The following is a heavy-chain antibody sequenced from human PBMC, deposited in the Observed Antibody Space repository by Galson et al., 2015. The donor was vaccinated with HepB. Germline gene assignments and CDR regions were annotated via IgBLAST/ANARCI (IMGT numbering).Heavy chain of an antibody. CDR3: ARATYYSSSWSFDY. Sequence: CAISGDSVSSNSAAWNWIRQSPSRGLEWLGRTYYRSKWYNDYAVSVKSRITINPDTSKNQFSLQLNSVTPEDTAVYYCARATYYSSSWSFDYWGQGTLVTVSS. J-gene: IGHJ4*02. CDR1: GDSVSSNSAA. CDR2: TYYRSKWYN. V-gene: IGHV6-1*01. D-gene: IGHD6-13*01.